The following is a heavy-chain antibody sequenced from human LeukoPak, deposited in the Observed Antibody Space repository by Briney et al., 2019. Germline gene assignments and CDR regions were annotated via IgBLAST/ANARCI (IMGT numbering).Heavy chain of an antibody. Sequence: GGSLRLSCAASGFPFSDFSMSWVRQAPGKGLEWISTTNSGGTSTYYAESVKGRFTISRDNSKNTLYLQMSSLRVEDTGIYYCAKAGIGADGAGFLCEYWGQGTLVTVSS. CDR1: GFPFSDFS. CDR2: TNSGGTST. J-gene: IGHJ4*02. V-gene: IGHV3-23*01. D-gene: IGHD1-1*01. CDR3: AKAGIGADGAGFLCEY.